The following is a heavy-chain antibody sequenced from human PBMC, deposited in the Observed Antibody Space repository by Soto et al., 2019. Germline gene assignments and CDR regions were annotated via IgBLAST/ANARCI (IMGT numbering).Heavy chain of an antibody. CDR3: AREERGYCSSTSCYNAFDI. V-gene: IGHV3-33*08. CDR1: GFTFSSYG. J-gene: IGHJ3*02. Sequence: GGSLSLSCAASGFTFSSYGMHWVRQAPGKGLEWVAVIWNDGSNKYYADSVKGRFTISRDNSKNTLYLQMNSLRAEDTAVYYCAREERGYCSSTSCYNAFDIWGQGTMVTVSS. CDR2: IWNDGSNK. D-gene: IGHD2-2*02.